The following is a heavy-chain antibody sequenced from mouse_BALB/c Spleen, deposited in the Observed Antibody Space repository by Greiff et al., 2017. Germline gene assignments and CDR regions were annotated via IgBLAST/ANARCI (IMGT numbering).Heavy chain of an antibody. J-gene: IGHJ1*01. CDR1: GFTFSSFG. CDR3: ARSHITTVVAYWYFDV. CDR2: ISSGSSTI. Sequence: EVMLVESGGGLVQPGGSRKLSCAASGFTFSSFGMHWVRQAPEKGLEWVAYISSGSSTIYYADTVKGRFTISRDNPKNTLFLQMTSLRSEDTAMYYCARSHITTVVAYWYFDVWGAGTTVTVSS. D-gene: IGHD1-1*01. V-gene: IGHV5-17*02.